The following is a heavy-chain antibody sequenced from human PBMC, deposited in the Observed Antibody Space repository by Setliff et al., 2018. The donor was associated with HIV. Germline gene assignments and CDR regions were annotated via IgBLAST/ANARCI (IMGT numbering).Heavy chain of an antibody. J-gene: IGHJ4*02. CDR2: SINGGST. V-gene: IGHV4-34*12. Sequence: PSETLSLTCAVYGGSFSGYYWSWIRQPPGKGLEWIGESINGGSTNYNPSLKSRLTISVDMSKSQFSLKLSSVTAADTAVYYCARRTGFSSDFWGQGTLVTVS. D-gene: IGHD6-13*01. CDR3: ARRTGFSSDF. CDR1: GGSFSGYY.